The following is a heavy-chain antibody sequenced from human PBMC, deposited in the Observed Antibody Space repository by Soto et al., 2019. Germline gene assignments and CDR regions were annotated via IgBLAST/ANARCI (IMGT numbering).Heavy chain of an antibody. J-gene: IGHJ6*02. V-gene: IGHV4-59*01. CDR1: GGSISSYY. CDR2: IYYSGST. Sequence: PSETLSPTCTVSGGSISSYYWSWIRQPPGKGLEWIGYIYYSGSTNYNPSLKSRVTISVDTSKNQFSLKLSSVTAADTAVYYCAREVRVTTPKFYYYYGMDVWGQGTTVTVSS. D-gene: IGHD4-4*01. CDR3: AREVRVTTPKFYYYYGMDV.